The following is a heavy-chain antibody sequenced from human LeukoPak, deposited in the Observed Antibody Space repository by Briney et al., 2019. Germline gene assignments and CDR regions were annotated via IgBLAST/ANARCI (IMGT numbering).Heavy chain of an antibody. Sequence: SETLSLTCAVYGGSFSGYYWSWIRQPPGKGLEWIGEINHSGSTNYNPSLKSRVTISVDTSKNQFSLKLSSVTAADTAVYYCASFPDYYDSSGYYGFDYWGRGTLVTVSS. D-gene: IGHD3-22*01. V-gene: IGHV4-34*01. J-gene: IGHJ4*02. CDR1: GGSFSGYY. CDR3: ASFPDYYDSSGYYGFDY. CDR2: INHSGST.